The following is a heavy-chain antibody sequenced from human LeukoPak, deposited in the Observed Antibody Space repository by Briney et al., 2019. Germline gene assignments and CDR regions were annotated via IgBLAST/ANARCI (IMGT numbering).Heavy chain of an antibody. CDR3: ARQGDGYNYYYFDY. J-gene: IGHJ4*02. Sequence: GGALQISCKGSGYIFTNYWIGWVRQLPGKGLEWMGIIYPGDSDTRYSPSFQGQVTISADKSISTAYLQWSSLKASDTAMYYCARQGDGYNYYYFDYWGQGTLVTVSS. CDR2: IYPGDSDT. D-gene: IGHD5-24*01. CDR1: GYIFTNYW. V-gene: IGHV5-51*01.